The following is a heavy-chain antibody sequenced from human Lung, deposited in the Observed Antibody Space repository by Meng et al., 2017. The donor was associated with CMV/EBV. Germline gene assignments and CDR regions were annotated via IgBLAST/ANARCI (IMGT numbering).Heavy chain of an antibody. Sequence: ESLKISCAASGFTFSDFAMSWVRQAPGKGLEWVSVIYSGGRSTSYADSVKGRFTISRDNSKNTLYLQMNRLRADDTAVYYCAKMYCGTTSCYIFAFWGLGTXVNGAS. D-gene: IGHD2-2*02. J-gene: IGHJ4*02. V-gene: IGHV3-23*03. CDR1: GFTFSDFA. CDR2: IYSGGRST. CDR3: AKMYCGTTSCYIFAF.